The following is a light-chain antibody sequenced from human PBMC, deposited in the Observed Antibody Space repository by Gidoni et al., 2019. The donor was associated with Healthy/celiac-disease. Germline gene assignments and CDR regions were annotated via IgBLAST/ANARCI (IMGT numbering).Light chain of an antibody. CDR3: QQRSNWPST. CDR1: QRVSSY. J-gene: IGKJ4*01. V-gene: IGKV3-11*01. Sequence: DIMLTLSAATLSFSPGEKATLSCRASQRVSSYLAWYQQKPGQAPRLLIYDASNRATGIPARFSGSGSGTDFTLTISSLEPEDFAVYYCQQRSNWPSTFGGGTKVEIK. CDR2: DAS.